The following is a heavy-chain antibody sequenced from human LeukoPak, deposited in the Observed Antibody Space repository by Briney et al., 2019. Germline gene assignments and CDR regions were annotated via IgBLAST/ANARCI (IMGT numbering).Heavy chain of an antibody. CDR1: GYTFTNYW. J-gene: IGHJ5*02. V-gene: IGHV5-51*01. Sequence: GESLKISCKASGYTFTNYWIGWVRQMPGKGLEXMGTIYPGDSDTRYSPSFQGQVTISADKSITTAYLQWSSLRASDTAMYLCARRAYSHEWFDPWGQGTLVTVSS. D-gene: IGHD5-12*01. CDR3: ARRAYSHEWFDP. CDR2: IYPGDSDT.